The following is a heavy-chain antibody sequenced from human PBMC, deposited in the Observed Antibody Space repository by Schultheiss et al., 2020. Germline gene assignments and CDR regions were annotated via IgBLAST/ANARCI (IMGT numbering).Heavy chain of an antibody. D-gene: IGHD3-22*01. V-gene: IGHV1-8*01. CDR2: MNPNSGNT. J-gene: IGHJ4*02. Sequence: ASVKVSCKASGYTFTSYDINWVRQATGQGLEWMGWMNPNSGNTGYAQKFQGRVTMTRNTSISTAYMELSSLRSEDTAVYYCARKGNYYDSSGYPQTFDYWGQGTLVNVYS. CDR3: ARKGNYYDSSGYPQTFDY. CDR1: GYTFTSYD.